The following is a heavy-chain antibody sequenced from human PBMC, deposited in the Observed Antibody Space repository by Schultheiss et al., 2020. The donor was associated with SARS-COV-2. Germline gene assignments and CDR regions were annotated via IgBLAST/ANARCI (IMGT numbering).Heavy chain of an antibody. J-gene: IGHJ4*02. V-gene: IGHV1-58*01. Sequence: SVKVSCKASGFTFTSSAVQWVRHARGQRLEWIGWIVVGSGNTNYAQKFQERVTITRDMSTSTAYMELSSLRSEDTAVYYCAAGADSGYYSSFDYWGQGTLVTVSS. D-gene: IGHD3-22*01. CDR2: IVVGSGNT. CDR1: GFTFTSSA. CDR3: AAGADSGYYSSFDY.